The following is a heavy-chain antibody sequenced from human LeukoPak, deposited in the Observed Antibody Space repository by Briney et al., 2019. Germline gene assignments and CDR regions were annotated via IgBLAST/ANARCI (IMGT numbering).Heavy chain of an antibody. D-gene: IGHD1-26*01. J-gene: IGHJ4*02. CDR1: GFTFGSYS. CDR3: AREPSIVGATDY. Sequence: GGSLRLSCAASGFTFGSYSMNWVRQAPGKGLEWVSSISSSSSYIYYADSVKGRFTISRDNAKNSLYLQMNSLRAEDTAVYYCAREPSIVGATDYWGQGTLVTVSS. CDR2: ISSSSSYI. V-gene: IGHV3-21*01.